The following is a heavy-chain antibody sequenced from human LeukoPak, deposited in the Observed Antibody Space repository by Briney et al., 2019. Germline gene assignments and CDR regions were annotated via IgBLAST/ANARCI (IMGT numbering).Heavy chain of an antibody. D-gene: IGHD5-18*01. CDR3: ARGPIQLWPIDY. CDR2: INHSGST. V-gene: IGHV4-34*01. CDR1: GGSFSGYY. Sequence: PSETLSLTCAVYGGSFSGYYRSWIRQPPGEGLEWIGEINHSGSTNYNPSLKSRVTISVDTSKNQFSLKLSSVTAADTAVYYCARGPIQLWPIDYWGQGTLVTVSS. J-gene: IGHJ4*02.